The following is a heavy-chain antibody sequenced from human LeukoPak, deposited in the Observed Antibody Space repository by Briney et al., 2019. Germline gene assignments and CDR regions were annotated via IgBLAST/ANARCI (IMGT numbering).Heavy chain of an antibody. J-gene: IGHJ5*02. CDR1: GYTFTSYG. CDR2: ISAYNGNT. V-gene: IGHV1-18*01. Sequence: GASVKVSCKASGYTFTSYGISWVRQAPGQGLERMGWISAYNGNTNYENLQGRVTMTTDTSTSTAYMELRSLRSDDTAVYYCARGHGLWFGELSKDFNWFDPWGQETLVTVSS. D-gene: IGHD3-10*01. CDR3: ARGHGLWFGELSKDFNWFDP.